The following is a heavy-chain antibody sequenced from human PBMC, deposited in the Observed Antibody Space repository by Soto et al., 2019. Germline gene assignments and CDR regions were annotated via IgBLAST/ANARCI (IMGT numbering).Heavy chain of an antibody. CDR2: IYYSGTT. CDR1: GYSISSSNW. J-gene: IGHJ4*02. CDR3: ARREIQGPLDY. D-gene: IGHD1-26*01. Sequence: PSETLSLTCAVSGYSISSSNWWGWIRQPPGKGLEWIGYIYYSGTTYYNPSLKSRVTMSADTSKNQFSLKLTSVTAVDTAVYYCARREIQGPLDYWGQGTLVTVS. V-gene: IGHV4-28*01.